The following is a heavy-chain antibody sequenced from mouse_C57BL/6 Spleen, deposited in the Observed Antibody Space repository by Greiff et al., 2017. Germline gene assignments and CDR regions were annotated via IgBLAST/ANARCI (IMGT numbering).Heavy chain of an antibody. CDR1: GYAFSSSW. D-gene: IGHD2-3*01. Sequence: QVQLQQSGPELVKPGASVKISCKASGYAFSSSWMNWVKQRPGKGLEWIGRIYPGDGDTNYNGKFKGKATLTADKSSSTAYMQLSSLTSEDSAVYFGARLNDGYLYAMDYWGQGTSVTVSS. V-gene: IGHV1-82*01. CDR2: IYPGDGDT. CDR3: ARLNDGYLYAMDY. J-gene: IGHJ4*01.